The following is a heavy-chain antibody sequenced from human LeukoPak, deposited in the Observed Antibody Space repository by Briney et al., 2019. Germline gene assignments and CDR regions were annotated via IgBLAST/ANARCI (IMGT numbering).Heavy chain of an antibody. CDR2: IYTSGST. V-gene: IGHV4-4*07. J-gene: IGHJ4*02. Sequence: SETLSLTCTVSGGSISSYYWSWIRQPAGKGLEWIGRIYTSGSTNYNPSLKSRVTMSVDTSKNQFSLKLSSVTAADTAVYYCARGPPLLRYFDWLLWGRGTFDYWGQGTLVTVSS. CDR1: GGSISSYY. D-gene: IGHD3-9*01. CDR3: ARGPPLLRYFDWLLWGRGTFDY.